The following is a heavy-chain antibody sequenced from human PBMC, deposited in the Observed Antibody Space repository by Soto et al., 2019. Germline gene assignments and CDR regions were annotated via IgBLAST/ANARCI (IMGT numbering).Heavy chain of an antibody. CDR3: ATGRYSYGWGFYYYGMDV. Sequence: GASVKVSCKASGYTFTSYGSSWVRQAPGQGLEWMGWISAYNGNTNYAQKLQGRVTMTTDTSTSTAYMELRSLRSDDTAVYYCATGRYSYGWGFYYYGMDVWGQGTTVTVSS. V-gene: IGHV1-18*01. CDR2: ISAYNGNT. D-gene: IGHD5-18*01. J-gene: IGHJ6*02. CDR1: GYTFTSYG.